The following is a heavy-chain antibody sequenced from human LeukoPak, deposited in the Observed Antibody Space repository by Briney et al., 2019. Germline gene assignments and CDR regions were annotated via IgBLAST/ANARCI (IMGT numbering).Heavy chain of an antibody. CDR1: GYTLTELS. V-gene: IGHV1-24*01. CDR2: FDPEDGET. J-gene: IGHJ4*02. D-gene: IGHD2-8*01. Sequence: GASVKVSCKVSGYTLTELSMHWVRQAPGKGLEWMGGFDPEDGETIYAQKFQGRVTMTEDTSTVTAYMELSSLRSEDTAVYYCATVRRTNGVCLLFDYWGQGTLVTVSS. CDR3: ATVRRTNGVCLLFDY.